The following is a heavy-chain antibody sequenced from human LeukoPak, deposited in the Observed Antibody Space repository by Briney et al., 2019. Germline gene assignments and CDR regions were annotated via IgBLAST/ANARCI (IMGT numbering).Heavy chain of an antibody. J-gene: IGHJ4*02. V-gene: IGHV6-1*01. Sequence: SQTLSLTCAISGDSVSSNSAAWNWIRQCPSRGLEWLRRTYYRSKWYNDYAVSVKSRITTNPDTSKNQFSLQMNSVTHEDTAVYYCARVFCTNGVCYFVFDYWGQGTLVTVSS. D-gene: IGHD2-8*01. CDR3: ARVFCTNGVCYFVFDY. CDR2: TYYRSKWYN. CDR1: GDSVSSNSAA.